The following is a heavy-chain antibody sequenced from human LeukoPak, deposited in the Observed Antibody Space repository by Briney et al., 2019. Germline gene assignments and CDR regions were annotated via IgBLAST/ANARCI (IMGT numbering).Heavy chain of an antibody. J-gene: IGHJ4*02. D-gene: IGHD3-10*01. V-gene: IGHV3-21*01. CDR3: ARESTMVRGVIDY. Sequence: GGSLRLSCAASGFTFSSYSMNWVRQAPGKGLEWVSSISSSSSYIYYADSVKGRFTISRDNAKNSLYLQMSSLRAEDTAVYYCARESTMVRGVIDYWGQGTLVTVSS. CDR1: GFTFSSYS. CDR2: ISSSSSYI.